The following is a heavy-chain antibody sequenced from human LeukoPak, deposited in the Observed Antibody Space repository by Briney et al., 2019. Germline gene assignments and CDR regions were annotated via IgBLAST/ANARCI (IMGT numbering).Heavy chain of an antibody. Sequence: SGTLSLTCAVSGGSISSSNWWSWVRQPPGKGLEWIGEIYHSGSTNYNPSLKSRVTISVDKSKNQFSLKLSSVTAADTAVYYCARGDNWGPRDDAFDIWGQGTMVTVSS. CDR3: ARGDNWGPRDDAFDI. V-gene: IGHV4-4*02. J-gene: IGHJ3*02. D-gene: IGHD7-27*01. CDR1: GGSISSSNW. CDR2: IYHSGST.